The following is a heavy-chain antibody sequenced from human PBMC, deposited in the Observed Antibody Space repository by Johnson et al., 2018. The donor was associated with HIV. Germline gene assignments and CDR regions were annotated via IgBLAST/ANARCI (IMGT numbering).Heavy chain of an antibody. CDR3: TRHPPAVVPAATTDAFDI. CDR2: TSYDGRKT. V-gene: IGHV3-30*04. Sequence: QVQLVESGGGVVQPGRSLRLSCAASGFPISRFAVHWIRQAPGKGLEWVGVTSYDGRKTQYADSVKGRFTISRDDSKNTAYLQMNSLKTEDTAVYYCTRHPPAVVPAATTDAFDIWGQGTMVTVSS. D-gene: IGHD2-2*01. J-gene: IGHJ3*02. CDR1: GFPISRFA.